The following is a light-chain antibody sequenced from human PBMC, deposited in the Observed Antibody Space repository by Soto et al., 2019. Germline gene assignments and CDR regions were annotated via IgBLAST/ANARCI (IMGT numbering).Light chain of an antibody. CDR3: CSYTTTAAYV. CDR1: SSDIGSYHY. J-gene: IGLJ1*01. V-gene: IGLV2-14*03. CDR2: GVT. Sequence: QSVLTQPASVSGSPGQSITISCTGTSSDIGSYHYISWYQHYPDKGPKLMIYGVTNRPSGVSNRFSGSKSGYTASLTISGLQAEDEADYYGCSYTTTAAYVFGTGTKLTVL.